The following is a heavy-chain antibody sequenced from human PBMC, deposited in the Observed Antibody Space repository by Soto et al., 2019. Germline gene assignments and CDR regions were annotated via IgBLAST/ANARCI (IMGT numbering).Heavy chain of an antibody. V-gene: IGHV1-69*02. CDR3: ARGEGDIVTGYDEDAFNI. CDR2: IIPILGIA. Sequence: QVQLVQSGAEVKKPGSSVKVSCKASGGTFSSYTISWVRQAPGQGLEWMGRIIPILGIANYAQKFQGRVTITADKATSTAYMELSSLRCEDTAVYYCARGEGDIVTGYDEDAFNIWGQGTMVTVSA. D-gene: IGHD3-9*01. CDR1: GGTFSSYT. J-gene: IGHJ3*02.